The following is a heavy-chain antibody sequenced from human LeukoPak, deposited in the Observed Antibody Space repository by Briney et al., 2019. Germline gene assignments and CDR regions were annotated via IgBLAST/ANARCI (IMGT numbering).Heavy chain of an antibody. J-gene: IGHJ3*01. D-gene: IGHD2-2*01. Sequence: PGQSLRLSCTSDTFTFGNYPLSWVRQAPGRGLEWITFIKTQPFGGTSEYAASVKGRFFFSRDDSENIAYLQMNRVKTEDTAVYYCTRHQSPYLDAFDLWGQGTMVIVTS. CDR1: TFTFGNYP. CDR2: IKTQPFGGTS. V-gene: IGHV3-49*02. CDR3: TRHQSPYLDAFDL.